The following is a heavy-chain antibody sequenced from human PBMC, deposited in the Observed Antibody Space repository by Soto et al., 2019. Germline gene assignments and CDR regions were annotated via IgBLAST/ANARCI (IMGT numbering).Heavy chain of an antibody. J-gene: IGHJ4*02. Sequence: EGQLVESGGGLVQPGGSLRLSCAASGITFISYWMHWVRQVPGKGLVWVAHINSDGSTTTYADSVKGRFTISRDNGNSTRDLEMNGLRAEDTAVYYCARGSVGANFDYWGQGTLVTVSS. CDR3: ARGSVGANFDY. D-gene: IGHD1-26*01. V-gene: IGHV3-74*03. CDR2: INSDGSTT. CDR1: GITFISYW.